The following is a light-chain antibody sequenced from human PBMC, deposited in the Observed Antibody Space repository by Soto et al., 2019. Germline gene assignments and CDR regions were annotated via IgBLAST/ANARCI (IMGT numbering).Light chain of an antibody. Sequence: EIVLTMSPATLSLSPGEGATLSCRASQSVSSYLAWYQQKPGQAPRLLIYDASNRATGIPARFSGSGSGTDFTLTISSLEPEDFAVYYCQQRSNWPEFTFGPGTKVDIK. CDR3: QQRSNWPEFT. V-gene: IGKV3-11*01. J-gene: IGKJ3*01. CDR2: DAS. CDR1: QSVSSY.